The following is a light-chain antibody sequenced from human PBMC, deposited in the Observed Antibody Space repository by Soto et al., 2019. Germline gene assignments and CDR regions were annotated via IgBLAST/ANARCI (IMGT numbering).Light chain of an antibody. CDR3: TSYAGSNTPYV. CDR2: DVT. CDR1: SSDVGGYNY. Sequence: QSALTQPPSASGSPGQSVTISCTGTSSDVGGYNYVSWYQQHPGKAPKLMIFDVTKRPSGVPDRFSGSKSGNTASLTVSGLQAEDEADYYCTSYAGSNTPYVFGTGTKVTVL. J-gene: IGLJ1*01. V-gene: IGLV2-8*01.